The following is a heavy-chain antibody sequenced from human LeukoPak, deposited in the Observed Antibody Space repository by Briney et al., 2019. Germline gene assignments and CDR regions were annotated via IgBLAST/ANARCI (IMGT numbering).Heavy chain of an antibody. CDR3: ARVQYGSGSYYVDY. J-gene: IGHJ4*02. Sequence: PSETLSLTCTVSGGSTSSYYWSWIRQPPGKGLEWIGYFYYSGSTNYNPSLKSRVTISVDTSKNQFSLKLSSVTAADTAVYYCARVQYGSGSYYVDYWGQGTLVTVSS. D-gene: IGHD3-10*01. V-gene: IGHV4-59*01. CDR2: FYYSGST. CDR1: GGSTSSYY.